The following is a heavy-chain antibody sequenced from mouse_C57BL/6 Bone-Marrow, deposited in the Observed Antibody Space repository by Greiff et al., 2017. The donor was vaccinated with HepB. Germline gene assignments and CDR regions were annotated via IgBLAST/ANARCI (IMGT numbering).Heavy chain of an antibody. V-gene: IGHV5-16*01. Sequence: EVKLMESEGGLVQPGSSMKLSCTASGFTFSDYYMPWVRQVPEKGLEWVANINYDGSSTYYLDSLKSRFIISRDNAKNILYLQMSSLKSEDTATYYCARGRPVVAKKGYYAMDYWGQGTSVTVSS. J-gene: IGHJ4*01. CDR1: GFTFSDYY. CDR2: INYDGSST. CDR3: ARGRPVVAKKGYYAMDY. D-gene: IGHD1-1*01.